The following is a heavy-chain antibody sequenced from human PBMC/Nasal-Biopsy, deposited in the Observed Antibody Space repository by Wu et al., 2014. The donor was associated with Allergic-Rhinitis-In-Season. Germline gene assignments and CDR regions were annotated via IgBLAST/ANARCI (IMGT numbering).Heavy chain of an antibody. CDR3: ARGTEYPIDIETQTGGVCCGAFDI. D-gene: IGHD2-8*02. V-gene: IGHV3-30*07. Sequence: DSVKGRFTISRDNSKNTLYLQMNSLRAEDTAVYYCARGTEYPIDIETQTGGVCCGAFDIWGQGTMVTVSS. J-gene: IGHJ3*02.